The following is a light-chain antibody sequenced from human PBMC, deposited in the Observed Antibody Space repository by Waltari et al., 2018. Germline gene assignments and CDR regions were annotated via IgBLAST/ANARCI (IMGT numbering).Light chain of an antibody. CDR2: LNN. J-gene: IGLJ2*01. CDR1: SSNIGTYN. V-gene: IGLV1-44*01. CDR3: AAWDGSLNGVV. Sequence: QSVLTQPPSASGTPGQRVTISCSGSSSNIGTYNVNWYQHLPGAAPKLLICLNNQRPSGVPDRCSASKSGTSASLAISGLQSEDEADYYCAAWDGSLNGVVFGGGTKLTVL.